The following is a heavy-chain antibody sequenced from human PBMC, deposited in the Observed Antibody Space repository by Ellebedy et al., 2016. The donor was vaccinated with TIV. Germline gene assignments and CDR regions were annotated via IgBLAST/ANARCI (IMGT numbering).Heavy chain of an antibody. CDR1: GYTFTSYD. CDR2: MNPNSGNT. V-gene: IGHV1-8*01. D-gene: IGHD3-10*01. Sequence: ASVKVSXKASGYTFTSYDINWVRQATGQGLEWMGWMNPNSGNTGYAQKFQDRVTMTRNTSISTAYMELSSLRSEDTAVYYCARGLLWFGELSSGWGQGTLVTVSS. J-gene: IGHJ4*02. CDR3: ARGLLWFGELSSG.